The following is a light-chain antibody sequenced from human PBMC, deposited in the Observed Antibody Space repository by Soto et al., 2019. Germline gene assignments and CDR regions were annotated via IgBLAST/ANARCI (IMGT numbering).Light chain of an antibody. CDR2: DAY. V-gene: IGKV3-15*01. J-gene: IGKJ1*01. CDR3: KQYNNWPQT. CDR1: QSLRSS. Sequence: EIVLTQSPDTLSVSLGERATLSCRASQSLRSSLAWYQQKPGQAPRLLIYDAYTRATGIQARFSGSGSGTDFTLTIRGLQSEDFAVYYCKQYNNWPQTFGQGTKVDIK.